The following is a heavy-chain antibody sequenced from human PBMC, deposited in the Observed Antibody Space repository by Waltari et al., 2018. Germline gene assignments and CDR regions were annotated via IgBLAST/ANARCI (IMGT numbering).Heavy chain of an antibody. CDR1: GGSFSGYC. V-gene: IGHV4-34*01. D-gene: IGHD4-17*01. J-gene: IGHJ6*02. CDR2: INQSGTT. Sequence: QVQLQQWGAGLLKPSETLSLTCAVYGGSFSGYCWSWIRQSPGKGLEWMGEINQSGTTNSHPSLKSRVATSVDTSKNQFSLKLGSVTAADTAVYYCARGPMLDYGANSGHYYYGMDVWGQGTTVTVSS. CDR3: ARGPMLDYGANSGHYYYGMDV.